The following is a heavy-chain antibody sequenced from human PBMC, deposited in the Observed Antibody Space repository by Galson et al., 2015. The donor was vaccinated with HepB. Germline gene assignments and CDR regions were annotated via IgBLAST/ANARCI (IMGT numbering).Heavy chain of an antibody. J-gene: IGHJ4*02. CDR3: ATTPVWLSHEAAIRQYYFDY. V-gene: IGHV1-69*13. CDR2: IIPIFGTA. D-gene: IGHD3-22*01. Sequence: SVKVSCKASGYTFSSYAISWVRQAPGQGLEWMGGIIPIFGTAKYAQKFQGRVTITADESTSTAYMELSSLRSEDTAVYYCATTPVWLSHEAAIRQYYFDYWGQGTQVTVSS. CDR1: GYTFSSYA.